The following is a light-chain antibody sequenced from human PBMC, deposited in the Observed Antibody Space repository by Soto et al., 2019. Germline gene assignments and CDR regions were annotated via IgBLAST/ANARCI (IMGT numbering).Light chain of an antibody. J-gene: IGLJ7*01. Sequence: QAVVTQPPSASGTPGQSVIFSCSGSNSNIGINPVTWYQQLPGTAPKLVIHDNNQRPSGVPYRFSGSKSGTSASLAISGLQSGDEADYYCAAWDDSLDAAVFGGGTQLTVL. CDR3: AAWDDSLDAAV. V-gene: IGLV1-44*01. CDR1: NSNIGINP. CDR2: DNN.